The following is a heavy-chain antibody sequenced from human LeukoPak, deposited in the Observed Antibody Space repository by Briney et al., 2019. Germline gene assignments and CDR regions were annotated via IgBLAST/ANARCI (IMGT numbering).Heavy chain of an antibody. CDR2: IYPGVSSP. CDR3: TTAQDGNFYWDY. V-gene: IGHV5-51*01. J-gene: IGHJ4*02. CDR1: EYNYPNYW. Sequence: GESLKISSQVSEYNYPNYWVGWVRQMPGKGLEWMGIIYPGVSSPYYSPSFQGHIIISADKSINAAYLQWDSLRASDTAIYFCTTAQDGNFYWDYWGQGTLVTVSS. D-gene: IGHD3-9*01.